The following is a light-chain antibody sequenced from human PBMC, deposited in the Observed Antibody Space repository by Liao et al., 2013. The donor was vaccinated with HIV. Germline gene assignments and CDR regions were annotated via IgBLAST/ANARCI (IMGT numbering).Light chain of an antibody. CDR3: QVWDSSSDLVV. CDR2: YDS. J-gene: IGLJ2*01. CDR1: NIGSKS. Sequence: SYVLTQPPSVSVAPGKTASITCGGNNIGSKSVHWYQQKPGQAPVLVIYYDSDRPSGIPDRISGSNSGNTATLTISRVEAGDEADYYCQVWDSSSDLVVFGGGTKLTVL. V-gene: IGLV3-21*04.